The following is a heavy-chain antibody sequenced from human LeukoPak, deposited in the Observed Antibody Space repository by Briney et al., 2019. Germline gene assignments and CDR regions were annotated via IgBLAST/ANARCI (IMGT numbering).Heavy chain of an antibody. Sequence: KASETLSLTCTVSGGSISSYYWSWIRQPPGKGLEWIGYIYYSGSTNYNPSLKSRVTISVDTSKNQFSLKLSSVTAADTAVYYCARGSDPGYDYGDYVGFLDYWGQGTLVTVSS. CDR3: ARGSDPGYDYGDYVGFLDY. D-gene: IGHD4-17*01. CDR2: IYYSGST. CDR1: GGSISSYY. J-gene: IGHJ4*02. V-gene: IGHV4-59*01.